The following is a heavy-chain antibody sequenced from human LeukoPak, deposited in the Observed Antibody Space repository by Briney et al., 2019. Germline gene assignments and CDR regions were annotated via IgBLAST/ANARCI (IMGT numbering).Heavy chain of an antibody. CDR1: GYTFRQYS. Sequence: ASVKVSCKASGYTFRQYSISWVRQAPGQGLEWMGWISPNHGTTVYAQHLQGRITMTADTYTSTASMELRSLRSDDPAVYFCARDYVLPLEPNDGDGFAFWGQGTVVTVSS. CDR3: ARDYVLPLEPNDGDGFAF. D-gene: IGHD3-16*01. J-gene: IGHJ3*01. CDR2: ISPNHGTT. V-gene: IGHV1-18*01.